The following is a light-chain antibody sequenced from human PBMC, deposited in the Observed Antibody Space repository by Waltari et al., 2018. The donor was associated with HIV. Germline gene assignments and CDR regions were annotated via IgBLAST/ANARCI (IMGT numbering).Light chain of an antibody. CDR1: QSVLHSSNKKNF. CDR2: WAS. CDR3: QQYYSTPYT. Sequence: DIVMTQSPDSLAVSLGERATINCKSSQSVLHSSNKKNFLAWYQQKPGHPPKFLISWASTRESGVPDQFSGSGSGTDYSLTISSLRAEDVAVYYCQQYYSTPYTFGQGTRLESK. J-gene: IGKJ2*01. V-gene: IGKV4-1*01.